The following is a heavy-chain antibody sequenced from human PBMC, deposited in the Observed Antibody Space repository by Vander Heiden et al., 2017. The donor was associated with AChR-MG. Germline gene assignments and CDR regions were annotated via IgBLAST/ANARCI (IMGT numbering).Heavy chain of an antibody. CDR1: GFTLINYA. V-gene: IGHV3-23*01. D-gene: IGHD6-19*01. CDR3: AKAGGSG. Sequence: EVPLLESGGGLEQPGGSLRLSCAASGFTLINYAMSWVRQAPGKGLEWVSGFSGSAGYTYYADSVKGRFTISRDNSKNTMYLQMNSLRDDDTAVYYCAKAGGSGWGQGTLATVSS. CDR2: FSGSAGYT. J-gene: IGHJ4*02.